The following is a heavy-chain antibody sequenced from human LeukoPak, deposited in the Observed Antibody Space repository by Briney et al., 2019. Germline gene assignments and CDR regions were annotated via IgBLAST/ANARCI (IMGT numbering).Heavy chain of an antibody. D-gene: IGHD6-13*01. V-gene: IGHV1-2*06. CDR3: ARSTAWYSSSWYGDY. CDR2: INPNSGGT. CDR1: GYTFTGYY. Sequence: ASVTVSCTASGYTFTGYYMHWVRQAPGQGLEWMGRINPNSGGTNYAQKFQGRVTMTRDTSISTAYMELSRLRSDDTAVYYCARSTAWYSSSWYGDYWGQGTLVTVSS. J-gene: IGHJ4*02.